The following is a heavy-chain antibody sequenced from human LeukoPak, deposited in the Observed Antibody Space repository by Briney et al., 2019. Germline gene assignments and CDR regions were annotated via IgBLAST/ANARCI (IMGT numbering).Heavy chain of an antibody. Sequence: GESLKISCKGSGYSFTSYWIGWVRQMPGKGLEWMGIIYPGDSDTRYSPSFQGQVTISADKSINTAYLQWSSLKASDTAMYYCARKNYYGSGSDLSFDFWGQGTLVTVSS. CDR1: GYSFTSYW. V-gene: IGHV5-51*01. CDR2: IYPGDSDT. J-gene: IGHJ4*02. D-gene: IGHD3-10*01. CDR3: ARKNYYGSGSDLSFDF.